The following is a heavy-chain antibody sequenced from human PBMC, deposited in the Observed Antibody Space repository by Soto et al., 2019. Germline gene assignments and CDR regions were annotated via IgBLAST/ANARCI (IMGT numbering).Heavy chain of an antibody. D-gene: IGHD6-19*01. Sequence: EVQLLESGGGLVQPGGSLRLSCAASGFTFSSYAMSWVRQAPGKGLEWVSGISGSGGSTYHADSVKGRFTISRDNSKNTLYLQMNSLRAEDTAIYYCAKGYSSGWYPFDYWGQGTLVTVSS. CDR1: GFTFSSYA. CDR2: ISGSGGST. J-gene: IGHJ4*02. CDR3: AKGYSSGWYPFDY. V-gene: IGHV3-23*01.